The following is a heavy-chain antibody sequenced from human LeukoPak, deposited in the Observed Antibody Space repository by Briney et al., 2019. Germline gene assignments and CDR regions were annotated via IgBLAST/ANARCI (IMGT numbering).Heavy chain of an antibody. D-gene: IGHD4-11*01. Sequence: ASVKVSCKASGYTFTGYYMHWVRQAPGQGLEWMGWINPNSGGTNYAQKFQGRVTMTRDTSISTAYMELSRLRSDDTAVYYCAGCIYSNDEGFDYWGQGTLVTVSS. CDR1: GYTFTGYY. CDR2: INPNSGGT. V-gene: IGHV1-2*02. J-gene: IGHJ4*02. CDR3: AGCIYSNDEGFDY.